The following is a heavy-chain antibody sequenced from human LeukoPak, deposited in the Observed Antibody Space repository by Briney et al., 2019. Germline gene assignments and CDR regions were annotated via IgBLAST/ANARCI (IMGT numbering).Heavy chain of an antibody. Sequence: PGGSLRLSCAASGFTFSSYGMHWVRQAPGKGLEWVAFIRYDGSNKYYADSVKGRFTISRDNSKSTLYLQMNSLRAEDTAVYYCAKVRDSSGYHQYYFDYWGQGTLATVSS. D-gene: IGHD3-22*01. CDR1: GFTFSSYG. V-gene: IGHV3-30*02. CDR3: AKVRDSSGYHQYYFDY. CDR2: IRYDGSNK. J-gene: IGHJ4*02.